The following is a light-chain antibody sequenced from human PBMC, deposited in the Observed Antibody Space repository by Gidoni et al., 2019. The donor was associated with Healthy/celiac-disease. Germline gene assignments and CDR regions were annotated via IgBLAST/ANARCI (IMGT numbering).Light chain of an antibody. CDR3: QQYISYPLT. Sequence: DIQMTQSPSTLSASVGDRVTITCRASQSISSWLAWYQQKPGKAPKLLIYKASSLESGVPSRFSGSGSGTEFTLTISSLQPDDFATYYCQQYISYPLTFGGGTKVESK. J-gene: IGKJ4*01. CDR1: QSISSW. CDR2: KAS. V-gene: IGKV1-5*03.